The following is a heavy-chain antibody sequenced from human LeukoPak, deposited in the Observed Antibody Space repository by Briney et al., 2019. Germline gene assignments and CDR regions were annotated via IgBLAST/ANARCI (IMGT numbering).Heavy chain of an antibody. CDR2: INPNSGGT. CDR1: GYTFTGYY. CDR3: ARDPINSSGYYLDY. V-gene: IGHV1-2*02. D-gene: IGHD3-22*01. J-gene: IGHJ4*02. Sequence: ASVKVSCKASGYTFTGYYMHWVRQAPGQGLEWMGWINPNSGGTNYAQKFQGRVTMTRDTSISTAYMELSRLRSDDTAVYYCARDPINSSGYYLDYWGQGTLVTVSS.